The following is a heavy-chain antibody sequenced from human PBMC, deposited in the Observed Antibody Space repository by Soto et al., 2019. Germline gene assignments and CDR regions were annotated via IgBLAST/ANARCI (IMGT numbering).Heavy chain of an antibody. D-gene: IGHD2-21*02. Sequence: LQESGPGLVKPSETLSLTCNVSCRSMISYYLSWIRQPAGEVLEWIGRIYTVGNTNYIPSLRRRVTISVDTSKSQFSLSLAAVTAADTAVYYCAREGDDRHSFFDSWGQGTLVTVSS. CDR2: IYTVGNT. CDR1: CRSMISYY. CDR3: AREGDDRHSFFDS. V-gene: IGHV4-4*07. J-gene: IGHJ4*02.